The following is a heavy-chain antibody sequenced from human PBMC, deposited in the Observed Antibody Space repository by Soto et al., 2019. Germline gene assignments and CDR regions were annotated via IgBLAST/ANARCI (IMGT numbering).Heavy chain of an antibody. Sequence: GGSLRLSCAASGFTFSSYAMHWVRQAPGKGLEWVAVISYDGSNKYYADSVKGRFTISRDNSKNTLYLQMNSLRAEDTAVYYCARDWAIVVAGVDYWGQGTLVTVSS. D-gene: IGHD2-21*01. V-gene: IGHV3-30-3*01. CDR2: ISYDGSNK. CDR3: ARDWAIVVAGVDY. J-gene: IGHJ4*02. CDR1: GFTFSSYA.